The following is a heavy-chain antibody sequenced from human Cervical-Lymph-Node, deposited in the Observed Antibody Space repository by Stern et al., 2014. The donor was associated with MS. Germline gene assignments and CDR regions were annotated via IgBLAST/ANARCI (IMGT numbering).Heavy chain of an antibody. Sequence: EDQLVESGGGVVRTGGSLRVGCEGLRFKFDDYGMGGVRQVQGKGLEWGSGTNWNGGSIGYADSVRGRFTISRDNAKKSLYLQMNSLRAEDTAVYYCARDRGFLEWTGTLDVWGQGTTVTVSS. V-gene: IGHV3-20*04. CDR3: ARDRGFLEWTGTLDV. D-gene: IGHD3-3*01. J-gene: IGHJ6*02. CDR2: TNWNGGSI. CDR1: RFKFDDYG.